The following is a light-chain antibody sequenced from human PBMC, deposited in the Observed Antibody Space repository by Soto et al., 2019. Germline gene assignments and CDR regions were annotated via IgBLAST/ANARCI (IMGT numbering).Light chain of an antibody. CDR3: QQFHTLPLS. Sequence: DIQMTQSPSSLSASVGDRVTITCQASQDISDYLNWYQQKPGKAPTLLIYDASDLETGVPSRFSGSGSATDFTFTIISLQPEDVAAYYCQQFHTLPLSFGGGTRVEIK. J-gene: IGKJ4*01. CDR1: QDISDY. CDR2: DAS. V-gene: IGKV1-33*01.